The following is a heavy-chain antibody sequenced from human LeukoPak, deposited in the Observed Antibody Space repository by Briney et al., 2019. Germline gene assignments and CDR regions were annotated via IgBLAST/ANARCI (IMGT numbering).Heavy chain of an antibody. CDR2: IYYSGST. CDR3: ATTGRLTGNAFDI. CDR1: GGSISSGGYY. Sequence: PSQTLSLTCTVSGGSISSGGYYWSWIRQHPGKGLEWIGYIYYSGSTYYNPSLKSRVTISVDTSKNQFSLKLSSVTAADTAVYYCATTGRLTGNAFDIWGQGTMVTVSS. D-gene: IGHD3-10*01. J-gene: IGHJ3*02. V-gene: IGHV4-31*03.